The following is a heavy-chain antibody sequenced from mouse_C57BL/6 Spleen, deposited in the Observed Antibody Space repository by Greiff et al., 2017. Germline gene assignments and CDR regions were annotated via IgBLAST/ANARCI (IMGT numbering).Heavy chain of an antibody. CDR1: GYAFSSYW. J-gene: IGHJ4*01. Sequence: VQVVESGAELVKPGASVKISCKASGYAFSSYWMNWVKQRPGKGLEWIGQIYPGDGDTNYNGKFKGKATLTADKSSSTAYMQLSSLTSEDSAVYFCARHDYGDYYAMDYWGQGTSVTVSS. CDR2: IYPGDGDT. CDR3: ARHDYGDYYAMDY. V-gene: IGHV1-80*01. D-gene: IGHD2-4*01.